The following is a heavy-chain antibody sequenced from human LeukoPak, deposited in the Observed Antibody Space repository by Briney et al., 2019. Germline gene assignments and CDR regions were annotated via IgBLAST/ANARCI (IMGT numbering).Heavy chain of an antibody. Sequence: PGGSLRLSCAASGFMFSSHWMTWVRQAPEKGLEWVANIKADGSEKYYVNSVKGRFTIARDNARNPLYLQMNSLRAEDTAMYYCATPLDYYDSSGYHQGGDWGQGTLVTVSS. CDR1: GFMFSSHW. CDR3: ATPLDYYDSSGYHQGGD. D-gene: IGHD3-22*01. V-gene: IGHV3-7*03. CDR2: IKADGSEK. J-gene: IGHJ4*02.